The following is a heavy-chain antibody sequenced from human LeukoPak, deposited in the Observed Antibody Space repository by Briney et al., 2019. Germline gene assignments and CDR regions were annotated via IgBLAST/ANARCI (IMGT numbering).Heavy chain of an antibody. V-gene: IGHV5-51*01. CDR2: IYPGDSDT. CDR1: GYSFTSYW. D-gene: IGHD3-22*01. Sequence: GESLKISCKGSGYSFTSYWIGWVRQMPGKGLEWMGIIYPGDSDTRYSSSFQGQVTISADKSISTAYLQWSSLKASDTAMYYCARKSGNYYDSSGYYFYWGQGTLVTVSS. CDR3: ARKSGNYYDSSGYYFY. J-gene: IGHJ4*02.